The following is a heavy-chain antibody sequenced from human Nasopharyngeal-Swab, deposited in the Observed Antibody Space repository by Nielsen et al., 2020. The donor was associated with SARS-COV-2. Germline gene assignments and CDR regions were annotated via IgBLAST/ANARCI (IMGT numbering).Heavy chain of an antibody. CDR2: ITWNSQII. Sequence: SLKISCADSGFAFDDYSMHWVRQVPGNGLEWVSGITWNSQIIAYADSVKGRFTISRDNAENSLYLQMNSLRREDTAFYYCAKDRHSASSRGADAFDIWGQGTMVTVSS. J-gene: IGHJ3*02. V-gene: IGHV3-9*01. CDR3: AKDRHSASSRGADAFDI. CDR1: GFAFDDYS. D-gene: IGHD3-10*01.